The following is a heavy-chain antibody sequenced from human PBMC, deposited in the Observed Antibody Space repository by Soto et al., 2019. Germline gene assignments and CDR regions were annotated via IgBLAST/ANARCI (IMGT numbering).Heavy chain of an antibody. J-gene: IGHJ6*02. CDR3: ARRGYCTNGVCYYGMDV. D-gene: IGHD2-8*01. CDR2: INHSGST. CDR1: GRSFSGYY. V-gene: IGHV4-34*01. Sequence: SETLSLTCAVYGRSFSGYYWPWIRQPPGTGLEWIGEINHSGSTNYNPSLKSRVTISVDTSKNQFSLKLTSVTAADTAVYYCARRGYCTNGVCYYGMDVWGQGTTVT.